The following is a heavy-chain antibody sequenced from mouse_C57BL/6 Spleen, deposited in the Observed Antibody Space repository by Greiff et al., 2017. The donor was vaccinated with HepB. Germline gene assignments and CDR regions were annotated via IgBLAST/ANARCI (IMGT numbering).Heavy chain of an antibody. V-gene: IGHV1-69*01. CDR3: ARRYYGRGYFDV. CDR1: GYTFTSYW. J-gene: IGHJ1*03. CDR2: IDPSDSYT. Sequence: VQLQQPGAELVMPGASVKLSCKASGYTFTSYWMHWVKQRPGKGLEWIGEIDPSDSYTNYNQKFKGKSTLTVDKSSSTAYMQLSSLTSEDSAVYYCARRYYGRGYFDVWGTGTTVTVSS. D-gene: IGHD1-1*01.